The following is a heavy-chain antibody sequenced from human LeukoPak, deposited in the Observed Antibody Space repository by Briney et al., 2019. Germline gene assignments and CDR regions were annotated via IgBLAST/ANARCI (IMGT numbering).Heavy chain of an antibody. CDR2: IYSGGST. J-gene: IGHJ4*02. Sequence: GGSLRLSCAASGFTVSSNYMSWVRQAPGKGLERVSVIYSGGSTYYADSVKGRFTISRDNSKNTLYLQMNSLRAEDTAVYYCARAPPVYYDSSGYSYWGQGTLVTVSS. CDR3: ARAPPVYYDSSGYSY. D-gene: IGHD3-22*01. V-gene: IGHV3-66*01. CDR1: GFTVSSNY.